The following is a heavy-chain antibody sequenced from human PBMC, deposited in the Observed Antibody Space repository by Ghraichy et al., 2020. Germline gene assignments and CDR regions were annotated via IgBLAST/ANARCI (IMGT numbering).Heavy chain of an antibody. D-gene: IGHD1-26*01. J-gene: IGHJ4*02. Sequence: ASVKVSCKASGDTLTSYYVHWVRQAPGQGPEWLGVIKRNGDSTIHTQKFQGRITMTRDTSTNTVYMELSGLRSEDTAVYYCTRYSWEKFDYWGQGTLVTVSS. V-gene: IGHV1-46*03. CDR2: IKRNGDST. CDR3: TRYSWEKFDY. CDR1: GDTLTSYY.